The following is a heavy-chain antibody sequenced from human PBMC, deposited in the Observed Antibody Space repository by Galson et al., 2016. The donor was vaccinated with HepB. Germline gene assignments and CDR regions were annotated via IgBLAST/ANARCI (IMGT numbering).Heavy chain of an antibody. Sequence: QSGAAVKKPGESLRISCKGSGYSFTNHWITCVRQMPGKGLVWMGRIAPGDSNIHYSPSFQGHVTLSVDKSISVVYLQCSSLKASDTATYYCARRRVMRGWGLDPWGQGTLVTVSS. J-gene: IGHJ5*02. D-gene: IGHD3-16*01. CDR1: GYSFTNHW. CDR3: ARRRVMRGWGLDP. CDR2: IAPGDSNI. V-gene: IGHV5-10-1*01.